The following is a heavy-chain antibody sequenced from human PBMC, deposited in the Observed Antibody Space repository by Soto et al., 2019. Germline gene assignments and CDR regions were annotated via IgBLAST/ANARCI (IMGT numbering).Heavy chain of an antibody. CDR3: ARAGGTTVTGLWHFDS. CDR1: GFTFNTYS. V-gene: IGHV3-33*01. Sequence: GGSLRLSCEASGFTFNTYSMHWVRQPSGKGLEWLAAIWYDGTQKYYADSVKGRFIISRDNSKKTLYLEMNSLRAEDTAVYYCARAGGTTVTGLWHFDSWGQGTLVTVSS. J-gene: IGHJ4*02. D-gene: IGHD4-17*01. CDR2: IWYDGTQK.